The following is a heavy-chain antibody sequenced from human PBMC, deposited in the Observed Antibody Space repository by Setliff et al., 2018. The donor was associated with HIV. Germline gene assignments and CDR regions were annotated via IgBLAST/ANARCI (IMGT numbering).Heavy chain of an antibody. CDR2: IYSSGST. J-gene: IGHJ5*02. D-gene: IGHD6-25*01. CDR1: GGSSSSRSYY. CDR3: ARWYTTGRGWFDP. V-gene: IGHV4-39*07. Sequence: KPSETLSLTCTVSGGSSSSRSYYWGWIRQPPGKGLEWIGSIYSSGSTYYNPSLKSRVTISVDTSKNQFSLRLTSVTAADTAVYYCARWYTTGRGWFDPWGQGTLVTVSS.